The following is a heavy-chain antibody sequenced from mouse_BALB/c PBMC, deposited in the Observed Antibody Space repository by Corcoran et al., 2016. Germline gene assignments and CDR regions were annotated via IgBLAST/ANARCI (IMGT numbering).Heavy chain of an antibody. V-gene: IGHV9-3-1*01. J-gene: IGHJ4*01. Sequence: QIQLVQSGPELKPPGEPVKISCKASGYTFTNYGMNWVKHAPGNGLKCMGWINTYTGEQPYADDFKGRFAFSLETSASTAYLQINNLKNEDTATDFCAREPYAMDYWGQGTSVTVSS. CDR1: GYTFTNYG. CDR3: AREPYAMDY. CDR2: INTYTGEQ.